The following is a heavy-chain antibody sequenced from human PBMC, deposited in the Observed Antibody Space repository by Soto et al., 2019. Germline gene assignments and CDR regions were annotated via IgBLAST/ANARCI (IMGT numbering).Heavy chain of an antibody. D-gene: IGHD1-1*01. Sequence: SETLSLTCGVSGGSMRDYYWIWIRQSPGKGPEWIGYIYYSGNTDYNPSLKSRVTISVDMPKSLFSLKLNSVTAADTAVYYCARQLGLWQPLDYWGRGTLVTVSS. CDR3: ARQLGLWQPLDY. J-gene: IGHJ4*02. CDR2: IYYSGNT. V-gene: IGHV4-59*01. CDR1: GGSMRDYY.